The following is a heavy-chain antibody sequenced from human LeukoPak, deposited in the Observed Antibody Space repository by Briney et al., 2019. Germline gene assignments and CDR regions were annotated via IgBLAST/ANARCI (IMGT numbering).Heavy chain of an antibody. CDR3: ARDQLGTMVF. CDR1: GGSISSDGYY. CDR2: IYYSGST. V-gene: IGHV4-31*03. J-gene: IGHJ4*02. D-gene: IGHD3-10*01. Sequence: PSETLSLTCTVSGGSISSDGYYWSWIRQHPGKGLEWIGYIYYSGSTHYNPSLKSRVTISVDTSKNPFSLKLSSVTAADTAVYYCARDQLGTMVFWGQGTLVTVSS.